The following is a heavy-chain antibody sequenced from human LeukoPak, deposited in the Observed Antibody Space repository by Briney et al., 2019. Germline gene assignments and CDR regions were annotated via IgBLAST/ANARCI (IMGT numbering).Heavy chain of an antibody. J-gene: IGHJ6*02. Sequence: SGGSLRLSCAASELTVSSNYMTWVRQAPGKGLEWVSVIYSGGTTYYADSVKGRFTISRDNSKNTLYLQMNSLRAEDTAVYYCARCKTYGSGSYCYYGMDVWGQGTTVTVSS. CDR2: IYSGGTT. CDR1: ELTVSSNY. V-gene: IGHV3-53*01. D-gene: IGHD3-10*01. CDR3: ARCKTYGSGSYCYYGMDV.